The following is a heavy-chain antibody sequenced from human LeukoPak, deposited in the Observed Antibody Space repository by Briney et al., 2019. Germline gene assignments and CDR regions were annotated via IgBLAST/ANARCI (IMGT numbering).Heavy chain of an antibody. CDR1: GYTFTGYY. Sequence: ASVKVSCKASGYTFTGYYMHWVRQAPGQGLEWMGWMNPNSGNTGYAQKFQGRVTMTRNTSISTAYMELSSLRSEDTAVYYCARGLGIVATKMDYWGQGTLVTVSS. V-gene: IGHV1-8*02. J-gene: IGHJ4*02. CDR3: ARGLGIVATKMDY. CDR2: MNPNSGNT. D-gene: IGHD5-12*01.